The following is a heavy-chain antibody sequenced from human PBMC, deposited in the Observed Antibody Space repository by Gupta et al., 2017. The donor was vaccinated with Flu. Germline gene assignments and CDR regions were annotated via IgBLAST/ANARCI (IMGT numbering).Heavy chain of an antibody. CDR3: ARDHVPAESGYPYYGMEV. Sequence: GQLQESGPGLVKPAQTLSLTCAISGDSVSSNSAAWNWIRQSPSRGLEWLGRTYYRSKWYNQYAASVRSRIVISPDTAKNQFSLQLNSVTPEDTAVYYCARDHVPAESGYPYYGMEVWGQGTTVTVSS. J-gene: IGHJ6*02. D-gene: IGHD5-12*01. CDR1: GDSVSSNSAA. V-gene: IGHV6-1*01. CDR2: TYYRSKWYN.